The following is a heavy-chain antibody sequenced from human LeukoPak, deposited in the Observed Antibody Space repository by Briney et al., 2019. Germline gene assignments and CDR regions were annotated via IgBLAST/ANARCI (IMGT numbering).Heavy chain of an antibody. Sequence: GGSLRLSRAASGFSLSSYSINWVRQAPPNGLEWVSYISGDGNAKHYTDSVKGRLTISRDNAKKSLYLQMHSLRAEDTAVYYCATGGNDFEYWGQGTLVTVSS. D-gene: IGHD4-23*01. CDR1: GFSLSSYS. CDR3: ATGGNDFEY. V-gene: IGHV3-48*04. CDR2: ISGDGNAK. J-gene: IGHJ4*02.